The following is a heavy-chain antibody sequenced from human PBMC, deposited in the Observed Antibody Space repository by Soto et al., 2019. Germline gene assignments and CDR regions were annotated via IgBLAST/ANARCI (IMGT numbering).Heavy chain of an antibody. CDR2: FIPSFPAP. CDR1: GGTIKTYT. V-gene: IGHV1-69*12. J-gene: IGHJ5*02. Sequence: VQFVQSGAELKKRGSSVRVSCRASGGTIKTYTLSWVRQAPGQGLEWMGAFIPSFPAPNFAQRFKGRLTLTADESTNTGFMELSGLRPEDTALYFCASGEVVPSFPNWLDTWGQGTHVIVSS. D-gene: IGHD2-21*01. CDR3: ASGEVVPSFPNWLDT.